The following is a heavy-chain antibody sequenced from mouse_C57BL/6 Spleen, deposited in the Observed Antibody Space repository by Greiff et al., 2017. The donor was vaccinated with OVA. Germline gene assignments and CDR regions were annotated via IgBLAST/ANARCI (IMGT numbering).Heavy chain of an antibody. D-gene: IGHD3-2*02. CDR1: GYTFTSYW. J-gene: IGHJ4*01. Sequence: QVQLQQPGAELVMPGASVKLSCKASGYTFTSYWMHWVKQRPGQGLEWIGEIDPSDSYTNYNQKFKGKSTLTVDKSSSTAYMQLSSLTSEDSAVYYGARGSTGYPYYAMDYWGQGTSVTVSS. V-gene: IGHV1-69*01. CDR2: IDPSDSYT. CDR3: ARGSTGYPYYAMDY.